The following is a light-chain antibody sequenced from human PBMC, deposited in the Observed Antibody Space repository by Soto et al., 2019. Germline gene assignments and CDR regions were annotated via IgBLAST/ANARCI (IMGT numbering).Light chain of an antibody. J-gene: IGKJ1*01. V-gene: IGKV1-5*03. CDR2: KAS. CDR3: QQYNSDST. Sequence: DIQMTQSPSPLSASVGDRVTITCRASQSINNWLAWYQQKPGKAPKLLIYKASSLQSVVPSRFSGSGSGTEFTHTISSLQPDDFATYYCQQYNSDSTFGQGTKVDIK. CDR1: QSINNW.